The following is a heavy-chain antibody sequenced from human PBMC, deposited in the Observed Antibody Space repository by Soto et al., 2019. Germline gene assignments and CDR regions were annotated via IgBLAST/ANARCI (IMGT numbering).Heavy chain of an antibody. CDR3: ARDGAAAGTHLYYYYGMGV. V-gene: IGHV5-51*01. J-gene: IGHJ6*02. CDR2: IYPGDSDT. CDR1: GYSFSTYW. D-gene: IGHD6-13*01. Sequence: VEALKISCNGFGYSFSTYWIGRVRQLPGQGLAWMGIIYPGDSDTRYSPSFQGQVTISADDSITTAYLQWSGLKASDTAMYYCARDGAAAGTHLYYYYGMGVWGQGTTVTVSS.